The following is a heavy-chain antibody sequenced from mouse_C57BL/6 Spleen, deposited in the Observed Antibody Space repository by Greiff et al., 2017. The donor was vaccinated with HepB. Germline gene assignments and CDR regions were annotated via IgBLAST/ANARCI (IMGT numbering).Heavy chain of an antibody. CDR2: IRSKSNNYAT. Sequence: EVQGVESGGGLVQPKGSLKLSCAASGFSFNTYAMNWVRQAPGKGLEWVARIRSKSNNYATYYADSVKDRFTISRDDSESMLYLQMNNLKTEDTAMYYCVRDGSAMDYWGQGTSVTVSS. J-gene: IGHJ4*01. V-gene: IGHV10-1*01. CDR1: GFSFNTYA. CDR3: VRDGSAMDY. D-gene: IGHD1-1*01.